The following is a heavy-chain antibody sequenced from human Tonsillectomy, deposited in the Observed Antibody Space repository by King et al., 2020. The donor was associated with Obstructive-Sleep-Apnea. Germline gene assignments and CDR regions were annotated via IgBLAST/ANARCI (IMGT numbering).Heavy chain of an antibody. Sequence: VQLVESGGGLVQPGGSLRLSCAASGFTFSSYWMHWVRQAPGEGLLWVSRINTVGSSTTYADSVKGRFTISRDNAENTVYLQMNRLRDEDTAMYYCARVGWFGELLSPFDYWGQGTLVTVSS. CDR3: ARVGWFGELLSPFDY. J-gene: IGHJ4*02. D-gene: IGHD3-10*01. CDR2: INTVGSST. V-gene: IGHV3-74*02. CDR1: GFTFSSYW.